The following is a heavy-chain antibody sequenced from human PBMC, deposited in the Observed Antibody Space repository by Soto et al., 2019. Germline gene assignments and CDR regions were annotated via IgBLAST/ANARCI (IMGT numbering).Heavy chain of an antibody. V-gene: IGHV4-30-4*01. J-gene: IGHJ5*02. CDR1: GGSISSGDYY. Sequence: QVQLQESGPGLVKPSQTLSLTCTVSGGSISSGDYYWSWIRQPPGKGLEWIGYIHSSGSTYYNPSLKSRVTISVNTSKNQFSLKLSSVTPADTAVYYCARQHGYSGLSRFDPWGQGTLVTVSS. CDR2: IHSSGST. D-gene: IGHD5-12*01. CDR3: ARQHGYSGLSRFDP.